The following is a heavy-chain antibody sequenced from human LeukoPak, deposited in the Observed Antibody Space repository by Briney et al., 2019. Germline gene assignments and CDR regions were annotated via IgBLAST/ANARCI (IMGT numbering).Heavy chain of an antibody. CDR3: TTEVGFGELIVPY. Sequence: GGSLRLSCAASGFTFSRYAIIWVRQGPGKGLECVSALSGSSVSTYYADSVKGQFTISRDNSKNTLYLQMNSLKTEDTAVYYCTTEVGFGELIVPYWGQGTLVTVSS. D-gene: IGHD3-10*01. CDR1: GFTFSRYA. J-gene: IGHJ4*02. CDR2: LSGSSVST. V-gene: IGHV3-23*01.